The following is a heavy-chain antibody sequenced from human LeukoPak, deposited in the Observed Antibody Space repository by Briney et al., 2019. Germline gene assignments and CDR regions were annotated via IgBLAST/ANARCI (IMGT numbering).Heavy chain of an antibody. D-gene: IGHD6-19*01. J-gene: IGHJ6*02. Sequence: ASVKVSCKASGYTFTGYYMHWVRQAPGQGLEWMGWINPNSGGTNYAQKFQGRVTMTRDTSISTAYMELCRLRSDDTAVYYCARGSSGWYPPTPNYYYYGMDVWGQGTTVTVSS. CDR1: GYTFTGYY. CDR2: INPNSGGT. V-gene: IGHV1-2*02. CDR3: ARGSSGWYPPTPNYYYYGMDV.